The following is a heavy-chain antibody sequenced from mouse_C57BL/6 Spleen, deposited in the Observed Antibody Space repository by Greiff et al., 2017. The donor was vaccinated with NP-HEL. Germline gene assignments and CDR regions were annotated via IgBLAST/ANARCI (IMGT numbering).Heavy chain of an antibody. D-gene: IGHD2-4*01. CDR1: GYSFTGYY. Sequence: VQLQQSGPELVKPGASVKISCKASGYSFTGYYMNWVKQSPEKSLEWIGEINPSTGGTTYNQKFKAKATLTVDKSSSTAYMQLKSLTSEDSAVYYCASGDYDPFDYWGQGTTLTVSS. CDR2: INPSTGGT. J-gene: IGHJ2*01. V-gene: IGHV1-42*01. CDR3: ASGDYDPFDY.